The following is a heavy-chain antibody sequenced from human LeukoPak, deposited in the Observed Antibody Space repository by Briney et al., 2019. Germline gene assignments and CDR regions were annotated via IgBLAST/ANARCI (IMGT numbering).Heavy chain of an antibody. CDR1: GFTFSSYT. CDR2: ISSGGTYT. V-gene: IGHV3-21*06. CDR3: AKIPSAVPGRGFDY. D-gene: IGHD6-19*01. Sequence: PGGSLRLSCAVSGFTFSSYTITWVRQAPGKGLEWVSSISSGGTYTYYAESVKGRSTISRDNAKNLLYLQMNSLRAEDTAVYYCAKIPSAVPGRGFDYWGQGTLVTVSS. J-gene: IGHJ4*02.